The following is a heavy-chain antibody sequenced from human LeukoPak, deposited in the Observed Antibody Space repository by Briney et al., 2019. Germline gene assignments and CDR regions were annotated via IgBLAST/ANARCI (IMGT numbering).Heavy chain of an antibody. V-gene: IGHV3-30*04. CDR3: ARDSSGSYYDILTGYYY. D-gene: IGHD3-9*01. J-gene: IGHJ4*02. CDR2: ISYDGSNK. CDR1: GFTFSSYA. Sequence: PGGSLRLSCAASGFTFSSYAMHWVRQAPGKGLEWVAVISYDGSNKYYADSVKGRFTISRDNSKNTLYLQMNSLRVEDTAVYYCARDSSGSYYDILTGYYYWGQGTLVTVSS.